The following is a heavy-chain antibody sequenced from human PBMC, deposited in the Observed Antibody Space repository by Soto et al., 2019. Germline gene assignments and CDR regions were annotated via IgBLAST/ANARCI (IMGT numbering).Heavy chain of an antibody. CDR1: GGSISSSSYY. Sequence: SETLSLTCTVSGGSISSSSYYWGWIRQPPGKGLEWIGSIYYSGSTYYNTSLKSRVTISVDTSKNQFSLKLSSVTAADTAVYYCARLTPARITMVRGVHAFDIWGQGTMVTVSS. V-gene: IGHV4-39*01. D-gene: IGHD3-10*01. CDR3: ARLTPARITMVRGVHAFDI. CDR2: IYYSGST. J-gene: IGHJ3*02.